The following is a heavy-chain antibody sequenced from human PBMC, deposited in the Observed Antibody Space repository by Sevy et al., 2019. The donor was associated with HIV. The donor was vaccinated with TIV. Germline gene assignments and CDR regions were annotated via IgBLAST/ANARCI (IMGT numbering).Heavy chain of an antibody. D-gene: IGHD3-22*01. Sequence: GGSLRLSCAASGFTFSSYAMSWVRQAPGKGLEWVSAISGSGGSTYYADSVKGRFTISRDNSKNTSYLQMNSLSAEDTAVYYCAKETYYYDSSGYYLFDYWGQGTLVTVSS. CDR3: AKETYYYDSSGYYLFDY. J-gene: IGHJ4*02. CDR1: GFTFSSYA. CDR2: ISGSGGST. V-gene: IGHV3-23*01.